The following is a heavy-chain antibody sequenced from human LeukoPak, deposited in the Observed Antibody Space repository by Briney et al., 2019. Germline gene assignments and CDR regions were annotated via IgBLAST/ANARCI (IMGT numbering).Heavy chain of an antibody. CDR2: INHSGST. J-gene: IGHJ5*02. V-gene: IGHV4-34*01. D-gene: IGHD6-6*01. CDR3: ARDRRRSSSDGWFDP. Sequence: SETLSLTCAVYGGSFSGYYWSWIRQPPGKGLEWIGEINHSGSTNYNPSLKSRVTMSVDTSKNQFSLKLSSVTAADTAVYYCARDRRRSSSDGWFDPWGQGTLVTVSS. CDR1: GGSFSGYY.